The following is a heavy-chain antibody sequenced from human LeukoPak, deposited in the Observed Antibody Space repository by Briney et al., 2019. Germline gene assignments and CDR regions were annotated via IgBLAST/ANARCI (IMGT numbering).Heavy chain of an antibody. Sequence: ASVKVSCKASGYTFTSYAMHWVRQAPGQRLEWMGWINAGNGNTKYSQKFQGRVTINRDTSASTAYMELSSLRSEDTAVYYCARGNWGYYYYGMEVWGQGTTVTVSS. V-gene: IGHV1-3*01. CDR3: ARGNWGYYYYGMEV. CDR1: GYTFTSYA. D-gene: IGHD7-27*01. CDR2: INAGNGNT. J-gene: IGHJ6*02.